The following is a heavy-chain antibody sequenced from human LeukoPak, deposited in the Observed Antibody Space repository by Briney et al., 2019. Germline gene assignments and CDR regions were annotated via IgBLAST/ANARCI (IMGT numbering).Heavy chain of an antibody. CDR2: ISAYTGNT. V-gene: IGHV1-18*01. CDR1: GYTFTSYG. D-gene: IGHD6-19*01. J-gene: IGHJ4*02. CDR3: ARTMYSSGWYVISDFDY. Sequence: ASVKVSCKASGYTFTSYGISWVRQAPGQGLEWLRWISAYTGNTNYAQKFQGRVTMTTDTSTSTAYMELRSLRSDDTAVYYCARTMYSSGWYVISDFDYWGQGTLVTVSS.